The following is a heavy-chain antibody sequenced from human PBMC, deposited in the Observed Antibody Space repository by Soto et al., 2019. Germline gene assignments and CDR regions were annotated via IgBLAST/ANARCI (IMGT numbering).Heavy chain of an antibody. CDR1: GFTFSSYS. CDR2: ISYDGTNK. J-gene: IGHJ4*02. Sequence: GGSLRLSCAASGFTFSSYSMHWVRQAPGKGLEWVAVISYDGTNKNYADSVKGRFTISRDNSKNTLYLQMNSLRDEDTAVYYCARRPVTYYFDYWGQGTLVTVSS. D-gene: IGHD4-17*01. V-gene: IGHV3-30-3*01. CDR3: ARRPVTYYFDY.